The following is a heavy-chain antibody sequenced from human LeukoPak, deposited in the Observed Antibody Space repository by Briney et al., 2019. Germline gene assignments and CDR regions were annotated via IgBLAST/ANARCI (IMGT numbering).Heavy chain of an antibody. D-gene: IGHD3-10*02. CDR3: AELGITMIGGV. J-gene: IGHJ6*04. Sequence: GGSLRLSCAASGFTFSSYWMSWVRQAPGKGLEWVSGISGSGGSTIYYADSVKGRFTISRDNAKNSLYLQMNSLRAEDTAVYYCAELGITMIGGVWGKGTTVTISS. V-gene: IGHV3-48*04. CDR2: ISGSGGSTI. CDR1: GFTFSSYW.